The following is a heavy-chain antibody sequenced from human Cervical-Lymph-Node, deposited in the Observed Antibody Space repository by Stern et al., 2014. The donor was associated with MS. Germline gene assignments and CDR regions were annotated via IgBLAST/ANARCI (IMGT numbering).Heavy chain of an antibody. D-gene: IGHD6-19*01. J-gene: IGHJ4*02. Sequence: QITLKESGPTLVKPTQTLTLTCTFSGFSLDTTGVGVGWIRQPPGKDMEWIALIYRYDDGHYRPSLKSRLTLTKDTSKNQMVFTMTNMDPVDTATYHCAQVSVEVGGQFEYWGQGTLVTVSS. CDR3: AQVSVEVGGQFEY. CDR1: GFSLDTTGVG. V-gene: IGHV2-5*01. CDR2: IYRYDDG.